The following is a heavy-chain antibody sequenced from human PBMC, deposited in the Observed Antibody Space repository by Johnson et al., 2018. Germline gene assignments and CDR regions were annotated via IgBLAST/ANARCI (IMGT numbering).Heavy chain of an antibody. J-gene: IGHJ6*03. V-gene: IGHV4-59*01. CDR3: ARYYYGSWGYYNLRSMDG. CDR1: GGSISSYY. Sequence: QVQLQESGPGLVKPSETLSLTCTVSGGSISSYYWSWIRPPPGKGLEWIGYIYYSGSTNYNPSLKSRVTISVDTSKNQFSLMLSSVTAVDTAVYYCARYYYGSWGYYNLRSMDGWGKGTTVPFSS. D-gene: IGHD3-10*01. CDR2: IYYSGST.